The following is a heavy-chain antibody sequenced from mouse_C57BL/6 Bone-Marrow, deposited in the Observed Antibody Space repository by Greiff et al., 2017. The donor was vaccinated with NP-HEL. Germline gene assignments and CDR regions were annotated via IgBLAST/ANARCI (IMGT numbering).Heavy chain of an antibody. CDR3: TFIYYDYGFAY. Sequence: VQLQQSGAELVRPGASVKLSCTASGFNINDYYMHWVKQRPEQGLEWIGRIDPEDGDTEYAPKFKGKATLTADTSSNTAYLPLSSLTSEDTAVYYCTFIYYDYGFAYWGQGTLVTVSA. CDR2: IDPEDGDT. J-gene: IGHJ3*01. D-gene: IGHD2-4*01. V-gene: IGHV14-1*01. CDR1: GFNINDYY.